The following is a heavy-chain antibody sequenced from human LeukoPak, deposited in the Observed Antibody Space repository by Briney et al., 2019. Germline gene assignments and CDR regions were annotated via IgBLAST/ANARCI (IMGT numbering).Heavy chain of an antibody. CDR1: GYSFSSYS. CDR2: ISGYNGYT. CDR3: ARDHPEWELLFINSGDAFDI. Sequence: ASVKVSCKASGYSFSSYSITWVRQAPGQGLEWMGSISGYNGYTNSAQKFQGRVTMTRDTSISTAYMELSRLRSDDTAVYYCARDHPEWELLFINSGDAFDIWGQGTMVTVSS. D-gene: IGHD1-26*01. V-gene: IGHV1-18*04. J-gene: IGHJ3*02.